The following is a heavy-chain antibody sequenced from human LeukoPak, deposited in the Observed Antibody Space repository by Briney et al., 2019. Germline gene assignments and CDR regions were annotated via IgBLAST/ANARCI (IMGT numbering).Heavy chain of an antibody. CDR3: ARGDSRGAIPNDAFDI. CDR2: INHSGST. J-gene: IGHJ3*02. CDR1: GGSFSGYY. D-gene: IGHD3-10*01. Sequence: PSETLSLTCAVYGGSFSGYYWSWIRQPPGKGLEWIGEINHSGSTNYNPSLKSRVTISVDTSKNQFSLKLSSVTAADTAVYYCARGDSRGAIPNDAFDIWGQGTMVTVSS. V-gene: IGHV4-34*01.